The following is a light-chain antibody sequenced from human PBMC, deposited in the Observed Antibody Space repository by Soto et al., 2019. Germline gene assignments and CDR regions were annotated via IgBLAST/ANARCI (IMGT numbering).Light chain of an antibody. CDR3: STWDDSLNGL. J-gene: IGLJ1*01. V-gene: IGLV1-44*01. CDR1: HSNIGSKT. CDR2: SNN. Sequence: QSVLTQPRSASGTPGQRVTISCSGSHSNIGSKTVNWYQQLPGAAPKLLIYSNNQRPSGVPDRFSGSKSGTSASLAISGLQPEDEADYYCSTWDDSLNGLFRTGTKVTVL.